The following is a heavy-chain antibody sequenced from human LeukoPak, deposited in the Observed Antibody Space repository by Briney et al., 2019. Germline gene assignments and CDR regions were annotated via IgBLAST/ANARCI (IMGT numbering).Heavy chain of an antibody. CDR2: IYHSGST. CDR1: GGSISSSNW. CDR3: ARRSSSWFDY. J-gene: IGHJ4*02. D-gene: IGHD6-13*01. V-gene: IGHV4-4*02. Sequence: SETLSLTCAVSGGSISSSNWWSWVRQPPGKGLEWIGEIYHSGSTNYNPSLKSRVTMSVDTSKNQFSLKLSSVAAADTAVYYCARRSSSWFDYWGQGTLVTVSS.